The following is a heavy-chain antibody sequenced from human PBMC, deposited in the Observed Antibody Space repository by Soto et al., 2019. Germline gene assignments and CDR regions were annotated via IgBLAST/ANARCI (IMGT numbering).Heavy chain of an antibody. V-gene: IGHV3-33*01. CDR2: IWYDGSNK. D-gene: IGHD6-19*01. Sequence: QVQLVESGGGVVQPGRSLRLSCAASGFTFSSYGMHWVRQAPGKGLEWVAVIWYDGSNKYYADSVKGRFTISRDNSKNTLYLKMNSLRAEDTAVYYCAREWGSGWYFDYWGQGTLVTVSS. J-gene: IGHJ4*02. CDR1: GFTFSSYG. CDR3: AREWGSGWYFDY.